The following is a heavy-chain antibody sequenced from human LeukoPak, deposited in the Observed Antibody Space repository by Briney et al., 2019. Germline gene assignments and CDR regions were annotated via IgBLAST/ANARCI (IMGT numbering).Heavy chain of an antibody. D-gene: IGHD2-2*01. CDR3: ARALGYCSSTSCLNWFDP. CDR1: GGSISSSSYY. J-gene: IGHJ5*02. CDR2: IYYSGST. Sequence: PSETLFLTCTVSGGSISSSSYYWGWIRQPPGKGLEWIGSIYYSGSTYYNPSLKSRVTISVDTSKNQFSLKLSSVTAADTAVYYCARALGYCSSTSCLNWFDPWGQGTLVTVSS. V-gene: IGHV4-39*07.